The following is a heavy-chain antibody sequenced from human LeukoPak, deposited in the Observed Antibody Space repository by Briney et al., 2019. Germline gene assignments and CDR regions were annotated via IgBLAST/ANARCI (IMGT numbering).Heavy chain of an antibody. CDR2: MNPNSGNT. D-gene: IGHD3-10*01. Sequence: RASVKVSCKASGYTFTSYDINWVRQATGQGLEWMGWMNPNSGNTGYAQKFRGRVTMTRNTSISTAYMELSSLRSEDTAVYYCARVLRITMVRGVIGYWGQGTLVTVSS. CDR1: GYTFTSYD. V-gene: IGHV1-8*01. J-gene: IGHJ4*02. CDR3: ARVLRITMVRGVIGY.